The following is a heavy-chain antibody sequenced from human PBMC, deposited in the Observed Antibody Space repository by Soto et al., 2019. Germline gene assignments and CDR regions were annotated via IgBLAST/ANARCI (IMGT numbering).Heavy chain of an antibody. D-gene: IGHD4-17*01. CDR1: GGSISSGGYY. J-gene: IGHJ6*02. V-gene: IGHV4-31*01. Sequence: QVQLQESGPGLVKPSQTLSLTCTVSGGSISSGGYYWSWIRQHPGKGLEWIGYIYYSGSTYYNPSLQSPVTLSVDTSKNQFSLKLSSVTAADTAVYYCARDRSGDYGYYYSGMDVWGQGTTVTVSS. CDR3: ARDRSGDYGYYYSGMDV. CDR2: IYYSGST.